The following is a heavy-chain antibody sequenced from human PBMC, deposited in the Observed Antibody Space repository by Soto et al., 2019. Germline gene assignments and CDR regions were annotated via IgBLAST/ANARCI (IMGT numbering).Heavy chain of an antibody. D-gene: IGHD2-2*01. CDR1: GFTFSSHA. CDR2: ISGSGVIT. V-gene: IGHV3-23*01. Sequence: GGSLRLSCAASGFTFSSHAMSWVRQAPGKGLEWVSLISGSGVITYSADSVKGRFTISRDNSKNMLYLQMNSLRVEDTAVYYCAKSNLYCSSSSCYDYWGQGTLVTSPQ. CDR3: AKSNLYCSSSSCYDY. J-gene: IGHJ4*02.